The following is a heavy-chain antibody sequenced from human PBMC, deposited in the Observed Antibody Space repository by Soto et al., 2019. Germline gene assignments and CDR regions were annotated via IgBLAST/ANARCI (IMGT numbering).Heavy chain of an antibody. CDR2: IDPSDSYT. Sequence: RGESLKISCKGSGYSFTSYWISWVRQMPGKGLEWMGRIDPSDSYTNYSPSFQGHVTISADKSISTAYLQWSSLKASDTAMYYCARRESSSWYYYYGMDVWGQGTTVTVSS. D-gene: IGHD6-13*01. V-gene: IGHV5-10-1*01. J-gene: IGHJ6*02. CDR1: GYSFTSYW. CDR3: ARRESSSWYYYYGMDV.